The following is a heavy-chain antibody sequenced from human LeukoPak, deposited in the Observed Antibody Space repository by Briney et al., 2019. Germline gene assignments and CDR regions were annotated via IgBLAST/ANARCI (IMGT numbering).Heavy chain of an antibody. J-gene: IGHJ6*02. CDR1: GYTFTDYY. CDR2: INPNSGGT. Sequence: ASVKVSCKASGYTFTDYYMHWVRQAPGQGLEWMGWINPNSGGTNYAQKFQGRVTMTRDTSISTAYMELSRLRSDDTAVYYCARDSIVVVPAAMSFYYYYGMDVWGQGTTVTVSS. V-gene: IGHV1-2*02. D-gene: IGHD2-2*01. CDR3: ARDSIVVVPAAMSFYYYYGMDV.